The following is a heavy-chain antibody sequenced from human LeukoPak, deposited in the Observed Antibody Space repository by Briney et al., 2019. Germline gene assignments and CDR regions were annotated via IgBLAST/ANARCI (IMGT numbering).Heavy chain of an antibody. D-gene: IGHD6-6*01. CDR1: GFTFSNAW. J-gene: IGHJ6*03. Sequence: GGSLRLSCAASGFTFSNAWMSWVRQAPGKGLEWVGRIKSKTDGGTTDYAAPVKGRFTISRDDSKNTLYLQMNSLKTEDTAVYYCTAGPIAARDYYYYMDVWGKGTTVTVSS. CDR3: TAGPIAARDYYYYMDV. V-gene: IGHV3-15*01. CDR2: IKSKTDGGTT.